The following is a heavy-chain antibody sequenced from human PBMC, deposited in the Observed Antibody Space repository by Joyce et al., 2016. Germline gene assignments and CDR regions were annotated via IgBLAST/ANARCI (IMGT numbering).Heavy chain of an antibody. J-gene: IGHJ4*02. D-gene: IGHD2-2*01. CDR2: SSYHGTDE. CDR3: VKAQDRASWPYFDF. Sequence: QVEESGGGVVQPGGSLSLSCTASGFTLSDYGMHWVRQAPGKGLEWVSFSSYHGTDEYYADPVKGRFTVSRDNSKNALYLQMNSLRVEDTALYFCVKAQDRASWPYFDFWGQGTLVTVSS. V-gene: IGHV3-30*18. CDR1: GFTLSDYG.